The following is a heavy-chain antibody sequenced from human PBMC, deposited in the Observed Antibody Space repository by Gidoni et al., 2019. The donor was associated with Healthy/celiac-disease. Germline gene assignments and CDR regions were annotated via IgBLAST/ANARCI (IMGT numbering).Heavy chain of an antibody. J-gene: IGHJ4*02. CDR3: ASGPVATPFDY. D-gene: IGHD5-12*01. CDR1: GFTFSSYS. CDR2: ISSSSSYI. Sequence: EVQLVESGGGLVKPGGSLRLSCAASGFTFSSYSMNWVRQAPGKGLEWVSSISSSSSYIYYADSVKGRFTISRDNAKNSLYLQMNSLRAEDTAVYYCASGPVATPFDYWGQGTLVTVSS. V-gene: IGHV3-21*01.